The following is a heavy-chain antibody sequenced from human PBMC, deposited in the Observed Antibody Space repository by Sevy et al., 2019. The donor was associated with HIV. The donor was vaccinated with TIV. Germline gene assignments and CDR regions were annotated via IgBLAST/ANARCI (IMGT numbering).Heavy chain of an antibody. CDR3: ARADYYDSPAAFDI. CDR1: GFTFSSYE. J-gene: IGHJ3*02. Sequence: GGSLRLSCAASGFTFSSYEMNWVRQAPVKGLEWVSYISSSGSTIYYADSVKGRFTISRDNAKNSLYLQMNSLRAEDTAVYYCARADYYDSPAAFDIWGQGTMVTVSS. V-gene: IGHV3-48*03. D-gene: IGHD3-22*01. CDR2: ISSSGSTI.